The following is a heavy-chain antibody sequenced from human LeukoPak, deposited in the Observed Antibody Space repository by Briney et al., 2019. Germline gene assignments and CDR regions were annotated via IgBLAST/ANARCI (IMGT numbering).Heavy chain of an antibody. CDR1: GIIFRNYW. Sequence: GGSLRLSCTTSGIIFRNYWIHWVRQAPGKGLVWVSHITQDGSSTFYADSVKGRFTTSRDKAKNTVFLQMNSLTAEDKGVYYCATDDYRGLGYWGQGILVTVSS. CDR3: ATDDYRGLGY. CDR2: ITQDGSST. D-gene: IGHD4-11*01. V-gene: IGHV3-74*01. J-gene: IGHJ4*02.